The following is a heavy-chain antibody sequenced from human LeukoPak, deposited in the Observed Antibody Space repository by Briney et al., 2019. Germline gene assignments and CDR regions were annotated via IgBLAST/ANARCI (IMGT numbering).Heavy chain of an antibody. D-gene: IGHD5-12*01. Sequence: GGSLRLSCTASGFTLSNYRLHWVRQAPGKGLEWGASISFDGSYKVYADSENGRFTISRDNSKNTLYLQMNSPRPDDTAVYFCARDGSGFEAWSWGPKRKYYYYMDVWGQGTTVTVSS. V-gene: IGHV3-30*04. CDR1: GFTLSNYR. CDR3: ARDGSGFEAWSWGPKRKYYYYMDV. CDR2: ISFDGSYK. J-gene: IGHJ6*02.